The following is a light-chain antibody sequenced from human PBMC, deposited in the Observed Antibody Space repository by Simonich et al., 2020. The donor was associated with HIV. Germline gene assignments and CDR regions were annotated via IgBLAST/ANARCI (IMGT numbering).Light chain of an antibody. CDR2: WAS. CDR3: QQYYSSPLT. CDR1: QSVLYSSNNKNY. V-gene: IGKV4-1*01. Sequence: DIVMTQSPDSLAVSLGERATINCKSSQSVLYSSNNKNYVAWYQQKPGQPPKLLIYWASTRESGVPDRLRGSGSGTDFTLTISSLQAEDVAVYYCQQYYSSPLTFGGGTKVQIK. J-gene: IGKJ4*01.